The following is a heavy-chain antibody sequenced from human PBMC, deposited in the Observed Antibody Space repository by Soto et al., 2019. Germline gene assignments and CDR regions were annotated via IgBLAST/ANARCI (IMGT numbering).Heavy chain of an antibody. J-gene: IGHJ4*02. CDR1: GGSFSGYY. CDR2: IYYSGST. V-gene: IGHV4-59*01. CDR3: ARASSWTFDY. D-gene: IGHD6-13*01. Sequence: SETLSLTCAVYGGSFSGYYWSWIRQPPGKGLEWIGYIYYSGSTNYNPSLKSRVTISVDTSKNQFSLKLSSVTAADTAVYYCARASSWTFDYWGQGTLVTVSS.